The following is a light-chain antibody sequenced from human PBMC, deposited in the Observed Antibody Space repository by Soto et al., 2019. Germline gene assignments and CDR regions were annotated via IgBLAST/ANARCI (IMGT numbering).Light chain of an antibody. V-gene: IGKV3-11*01. CDR1: QSVSSY. CDR3: QQRSNWPRPIT. J-gene: IGKJ5*01. CDR2: DAS. Sequence: EIVLTQSPATLSLSPGERATLSCRASQSVSSYLAWYQQKPGQAPRLLIYDASNRATGIPARFSGGGSGTDFTLTISSLEPEDFAVYYCQQRSNWPRPITFGQGTRLEIK.